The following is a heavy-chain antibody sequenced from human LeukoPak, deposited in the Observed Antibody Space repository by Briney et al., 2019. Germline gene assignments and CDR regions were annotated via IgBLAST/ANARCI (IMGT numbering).Heavy chain of an antibody. D-gene: IGHD3-22*01. J-gene: IGHJ1*01. CDR1: GDSISSSSYY. CDR3: ARQPYNYDSSGYPN. CDR2: IYYSGNT. Sequence: SETLSLTCTVSGDSISSSSYYWGWIRQPPGKGLEWIGGIYYSGNTYYNPSLKSRVTISVDTPKNQFSLKLSSVTAADTAVYFCARQPYNYDSSGYPNWGQGTLVTVSA. V-gene: IGHV4-39*01.